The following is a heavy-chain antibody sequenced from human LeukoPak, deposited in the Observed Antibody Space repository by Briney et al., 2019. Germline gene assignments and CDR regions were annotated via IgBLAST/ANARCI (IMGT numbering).Heavy chain of an antibody. CDR2: INPNSGGT. J-gene: IGHJ4*02. Sequence: ASVKVSCKASGYTFTGYYMHWVRQAPGQGLEWMGWINPNSGGTNYAQKFQGRVTTTRDTSISTAYMELSRLRSDDTAVYYCARGPSSSWYDWYYFDYWGQGTLVTVSS. CDR1: GYTFTGYY. D-gene: IGHD6-13*01. V-gene: IGHV1-2*02. CDR3: ARGPSSSWYDWYYFDY.